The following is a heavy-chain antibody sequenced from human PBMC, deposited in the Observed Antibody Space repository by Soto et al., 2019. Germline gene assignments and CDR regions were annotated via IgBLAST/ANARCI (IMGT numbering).Heavy chain of an antibody. V-gene: IGHV4-59*11. J-gene: IGHJ5*02. CDR3: ARAGTTMVRGVISGWFDP. CDR1: NGSIRSHY. CDR2: IYYSGST. D-gene: IGHD3-10*01. Sequence: SVTLSLTCTITNGSIRSHYWSWIRQPPGKGLEWIGYIYYSGSTNYNPSLKSRVTISVDKSKNQFSLKLSSVTAADTAVYYCARAGTTMVRGVISGWFDPWGQGTLVTVS.